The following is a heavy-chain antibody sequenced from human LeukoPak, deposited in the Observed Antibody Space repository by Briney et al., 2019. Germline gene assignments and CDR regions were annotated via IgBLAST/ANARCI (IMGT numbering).Heavy chain of an antibody. CDR3: ARLFEYKYYDFWIGYYGYFDW. V-gene: IGHV3-7*01. D-gene: IGHD3-3*01. Sequence: PGGSLRLSCAASGFTFSSYWMSWVRQAPGKGLEWVANIKQDGSEKYYVDSVKGRFTISRDNAKNSLYLQINSLRAEDTAVYYWARLFEYKYYDFWIGYYGYFDWWGQGTQVTDSS. CDR1: GFTFSSYW. J-gene: IGHJ4*02. CDR2: IKQDGSEK.